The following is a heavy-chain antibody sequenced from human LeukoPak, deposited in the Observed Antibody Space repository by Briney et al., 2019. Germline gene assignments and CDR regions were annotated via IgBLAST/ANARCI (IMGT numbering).Heavy chain of an antibody. CDR3: ARVVVAATPSVDTATGGLDY. CDR1: GYTFTSYY. D-gene: IGHD2-15*01. V-gene: IGHV1-46*01. Sequence: ASVKVSCKDSGYTFTSYYMHWVRQAPGQGLEWMGIINPSGGSTSYAQKFQGRVTMTRDMSTSTVYMELSSLRSEDTAVYYCARVVVAATPSVDTATGGLDYWGQGTLVTVSS. J-gene: IGHJ4*02. CDR2: INPSGGST.